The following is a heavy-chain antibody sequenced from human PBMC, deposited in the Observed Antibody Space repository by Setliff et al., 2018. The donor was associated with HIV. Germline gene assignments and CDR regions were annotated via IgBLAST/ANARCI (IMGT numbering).Heavy chain of an antibody. V-gene: IGHV3-21*03. CDR3: TRAYYDSSGPFDY. CDR1: GFTFSNYA. J-gene: IGHJ4*02. Sequence: GGSLRLSCAASGFTFSNYAMGWVRQAQGKGLEWVSSISSSSSYIYYADSVKGRFTISRDNAKNSLYLQMNSLKTEDTAVYYCTRAYYDSSGPFDYWGQGTLVTVSS. CDR2: ISSSSSYI. D-gene: IGHD3-22*01.